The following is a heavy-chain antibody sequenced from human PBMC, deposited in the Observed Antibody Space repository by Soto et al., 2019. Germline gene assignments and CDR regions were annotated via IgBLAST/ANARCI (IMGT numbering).Heavy chain of an antibody. J-gene: IGHJ4*02. CDR2: IYYSGST. D-gene: IGHD6-19*01. V-gene: IGHV4-31*03. CDR1: GGSISSGGYY. Sequence: SDTLSLTCTVSGGSISSGGYYWSWIRQHPGKGLEWIGYIYYSGSTYYNPSLKSRVTISVDTSKNQFSLKLSSVTAADTAVYYCARDQGSGPFYLDYWGQGTLVTVSS. CDR3: ARDQGSGPFYLDY.